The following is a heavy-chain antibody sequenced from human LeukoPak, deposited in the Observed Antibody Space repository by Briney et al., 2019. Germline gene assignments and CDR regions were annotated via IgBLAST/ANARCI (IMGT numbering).Heavy chain of an antibody. CDR3: ARGSSGSYYNSRFDY. J-gene: IGHJ4*02. D-gene: IGHD3-10*01. Sequence: PSETLSLTCTVSGGSISSSSYYWGWIRQPPGKGLEWIGSIYYSGSTYYNPSLKSRVTISVDTSKNQFSLKLSSVTAADTAVYYCARGSSGSYYNSRFDYWGQGSLVTVSS. CDR1: GGSISSSSYY. CDR2: IYYSGST. V-gene: IGHV4-39*01.